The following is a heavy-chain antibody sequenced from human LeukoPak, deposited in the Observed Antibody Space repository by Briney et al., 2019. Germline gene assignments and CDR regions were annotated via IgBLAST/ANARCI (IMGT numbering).Heavy chain of an antibody. CDR3: AAEARGICSGGSCYYYYYGMDV. D-gene: IGHD2-15*01. CDR1: GGSISSSSYY. J-gene: IGHJ6*02. CDR2: IYYSGST. V-gene: IGHV4-39*07. Sequence: PSETLSLTCTVSGGSISSSSYYWGWIRQPPGKGLEWIGSIYYSGSTYYNPSLKSRVTISVDTSKNQFSLKLSSVTAADTAVYYCAAEARGICSGGSCYYYYYGMDVWGQGTTVTVSS.